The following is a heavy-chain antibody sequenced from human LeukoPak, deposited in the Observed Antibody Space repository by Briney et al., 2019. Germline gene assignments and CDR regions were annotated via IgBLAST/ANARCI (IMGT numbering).Heavy chain of an antibody. V-gene: IGHV4-59*11. J-gene: IGHJ4*02. Sequence: SETLSLTCTVSGGSISSHYWAWLRQPPGKGLEWIGWMFFTGDTNYNPSLRSRVTISVDHSKNQFSLKLTSVTAADTAVYYCAKEGNDYGANSIDYWGQGTLVTVSS. D-gene: IGHD4-23*01. CDR3: AKEGNDYGANSIDY. CDR2: MFFTGDT. CDR1: GGSISSHY.